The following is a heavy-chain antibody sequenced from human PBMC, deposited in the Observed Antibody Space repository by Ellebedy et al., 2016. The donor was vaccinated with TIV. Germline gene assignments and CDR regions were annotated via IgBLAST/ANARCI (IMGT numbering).Heavy chain of an antibody. V-gene: IGHV1-69*06. D-gene: IGHD6-13*01. Sequence: SVKVSCXASGGTFSSYAISWVRQAPGQGLEWMGGIIPIFGTANYAQKFQGRVTITADKSTSTAYMELSSLRSEDTAVYYCARAAAAGRLGRGDAPSWFDPWGQGTLVTVSS. CDR2: IIPIFGTA. J-gene: IGHJ5*02. CDR3: ARAAAAGRLGRGDAPSWFDP. CDR1: GGTFSSYA.